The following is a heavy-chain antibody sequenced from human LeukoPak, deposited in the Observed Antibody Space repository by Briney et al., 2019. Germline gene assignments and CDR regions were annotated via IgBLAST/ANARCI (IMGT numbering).Heavy chain of an antibody. D-gene: IGHD3-22*01. Sequence: GESLKISCKGSGYSFTSYWIGWVRQMPGKGLEWMGIIYPGDSDTRYSPSFQGQVTISADKSIGTAYLQWSSLKASDTAMYYCARGIASSGHRVDAFDIWGQGTMVTVSS. V-gene: IGHV5-51*01. CDR1: GYSFTSYW. CDR3: ARGIASSGHRVDAFDI. J-gene: IGHJ3*02. CDR2: IYPGDSDT.